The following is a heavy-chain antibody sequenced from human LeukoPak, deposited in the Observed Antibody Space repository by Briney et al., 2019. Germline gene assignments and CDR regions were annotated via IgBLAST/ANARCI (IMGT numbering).Heavy chain of an antibody. CDR1: PISFSDYG. Sequence: GGALRLSRAASPISFSDYGMHLVRQGPDKGLEWVAVISDDGTIKIYRDSVKGRFTISRDNSKNTLYLEMNSLRAEDTALYYCARDFVGGSPDYFDFWGQGTLVTVSS. CDR3: ARDFVGGSPDYFDF. J-gene: IGHJ4*02. V-gene: IGHV3-30*03. CDR2: ISDDGTIK. D-gene: IGHD3-16*01.